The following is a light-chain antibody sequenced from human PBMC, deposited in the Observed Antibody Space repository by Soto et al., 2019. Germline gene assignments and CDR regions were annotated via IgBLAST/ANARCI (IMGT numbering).Light chain of an antibody. Sequence: DIVLTQSPDTVSLSPGERATLSCRASQSVSGSFAWYQQKPGQAPRLLLYEVSKRAVAIPARFSGSGSGTDFTLTISRLEPEDFAVYVCHQRYSWPWTFGKGTHVEVK. CDR2: EVS. CDR3: HQRYSWPWT. V-gene: IGKV3-11*01. J-gene: IGKJ1*01. CDR1: QSVSGS.